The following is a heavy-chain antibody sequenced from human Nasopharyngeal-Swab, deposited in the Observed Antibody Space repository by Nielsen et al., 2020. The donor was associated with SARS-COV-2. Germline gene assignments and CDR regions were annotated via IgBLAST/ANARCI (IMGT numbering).Heavy chain of an antibody. Sequence: GGSLRLSCTGSGSIFGNYAISWVRQAPGQGLEWVSTVDFDGVRTHYADSVKGRFLVSRDNSKNTAYLQMYNLAVEDAAVYYCATWMTGHFDHWGQGTLV. J-gene: IGHJ4*02. CDR2: VDFDGVRT. CDR3: ATWMTGHFDH. D-gene: IGHD1-14*01. V-gene: IGHV3-23*01. CDR1: GSIFGNYA.